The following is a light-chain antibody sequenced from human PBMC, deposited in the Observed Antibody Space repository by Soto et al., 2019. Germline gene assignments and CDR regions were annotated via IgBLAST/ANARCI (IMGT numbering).Light chain of an antibody. CDR1: QGISSY. CDR3: QYLNSYPLT. J-gene: IGKJ4*01. V-gene: IGKV1-9*01. CDR2: LAS. Sequence: DIQLTQSPSFLSASVGDRVTITCRASQGISSYLAWYQQKPGKAPKLLIYLASTLQNGVPFRFSGSGSGTEFTLTISSLQPEDFATYYCQYLNSYPLTFGGGTKVESK.